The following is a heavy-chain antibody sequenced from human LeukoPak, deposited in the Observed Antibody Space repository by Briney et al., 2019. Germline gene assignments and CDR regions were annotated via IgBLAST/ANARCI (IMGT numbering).Heavy chain of an antibody. CDR1: GYTFTSYY. CDR2: INPSGGST. V-gene: IGHV1-46*01. D-gene: IGHD2-2*01. CDR3: ARELRECSSTSCPGSFDI. J-gene: IGHJ3*02. Sequence: ASVKVSCKASGYTFTSYYMHWVRQAPGQGLEWMGIINPSGGSTSYAQTFQGRVTMTRDTSTSTVYMELSSLRSEDTAVYYCARELRECSSTSCPGSFDIWGQGTMVTVSS.